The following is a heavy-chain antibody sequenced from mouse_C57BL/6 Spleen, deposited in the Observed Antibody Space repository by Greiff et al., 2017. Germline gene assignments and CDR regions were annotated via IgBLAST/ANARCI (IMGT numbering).Heavy chain of an antibody. CDR3: ARQGSVVATDYYAMDY. CDR1: GFTFSDYY. V-gene: IGHV5-12*01. D-gene: IGHD1-1*01. CDR2: ISNGGGST. Sequence: EVKLMESGGGLVQPGGSLKLSCAASGFTFSDYYMSWVRQTPEKRLEWVAYISNGGGSTYYPDTVKGRFTISRDNAKNTLYLQMSRLKSEDTAMYYCARQGSVVATDYYAMDYWGQGTSVTVSS. J-gene: IGHJ4*01.